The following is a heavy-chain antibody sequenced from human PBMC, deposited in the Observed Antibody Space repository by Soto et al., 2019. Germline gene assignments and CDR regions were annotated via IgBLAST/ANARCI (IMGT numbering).Heavy chain of an antibody. V-gene: IGHV3-74*01. J-gene: IGHJ6*02. CDR3: ARAIAAAGTGWFLDYYGMDV. Sequence: GGSLRLSCAASGFTFSSYWMHWVRQAPGKGLVWVSRINSDGSSTSYADSVKGRFTISRDNAKNTLYLQMNSLGAEDTAVYYCARAIAAAGTGWFLDYYGMDVWGQGTTVTVSS. D-gene: IGHD6-13*01. CDR1: GFTFSSYW. CDR2: INSDGSST.